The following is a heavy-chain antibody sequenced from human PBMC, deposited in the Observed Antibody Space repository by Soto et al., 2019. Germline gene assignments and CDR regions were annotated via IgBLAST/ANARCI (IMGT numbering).Heavy chain of an antibody. Sequence: GGSLRLSCAASGFTFSSYWMSWVRQAPGKGLEWVANIKQDGSEKYYVDSVKGRFTTSRDNAKNSLYLQMNSLRAEYTAVYYCPRDLVSRYYDFWRGYYVNWGQGTTVTVSS. CDR1: GFTFSSYW. CDR2: IKQDGSEK. V-gene: IGHV3-7*03. J-gene: IGHJ6*02. D-gene: IGHD3-3*01. CDR3: PRDLVSRYYDFWRGYYVN.